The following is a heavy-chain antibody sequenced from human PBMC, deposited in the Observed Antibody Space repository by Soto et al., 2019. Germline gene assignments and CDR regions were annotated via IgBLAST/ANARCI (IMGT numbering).Heavy chain of an antibody. CDR1: GFSISTDSAA. CDR2: TYYRSGWSR. J-gene: IGHJ4*02. CDR3: ARAYSSGWFSYFGF. Sequence: PSQTLSLTCAISGFSISTDSAAWNWIRQSPSRGLEWLGRTYYRSGWSREYAVSVRGRITINPDTSKNQFSLQLNSVTPEDTAVYFCARAYSSGWFSYFGFWGQGTLVTVSS. D-gene: IGHD6-19*01. V-gene: IGHV6-1*01.